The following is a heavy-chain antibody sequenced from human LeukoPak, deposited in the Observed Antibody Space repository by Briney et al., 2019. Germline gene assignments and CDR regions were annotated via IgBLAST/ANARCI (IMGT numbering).Heavy chain of an antibody. D-gene: IGHD6-13*01. CDR1: GGTFSSYA. J-gene: IGHJ5*02. Sequence: GASVKVSCKASGGTFSSYAISWVRQAPGQGLEWMGGIIPIFGTANYAQKFQGRVTITADESTSTAYMELSSLRSEDTAVYYCARARQYSSSPNWFDPWGQGTLATVSS. CDR3: ARARQYSSSPNWFDP. V-gene: IGHV1-69*01. CDR2: IIPIFGTA.